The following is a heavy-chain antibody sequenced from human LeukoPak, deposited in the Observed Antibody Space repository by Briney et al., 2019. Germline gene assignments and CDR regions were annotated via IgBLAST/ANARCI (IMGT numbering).Heavy chain of an antibody. V-gene: IGHV1-46*01. D-gene: IGHD3-22*01. Sequence: ASVKVSCKASGYTFTSYYMHWVRQAPGQGLEWMGIINPSGGSTSYAQKFQGRVTMTEDTSTDTAYMELSSLRSEDTAVYYCATFRSPDSSGYYSYWGQGTLVTVSS. CDR1: GYTFTSYY. CDR3: ATFRSPDSSGYYSY. CDR2: INPSGGST. J-gene: IGHJ4*02.